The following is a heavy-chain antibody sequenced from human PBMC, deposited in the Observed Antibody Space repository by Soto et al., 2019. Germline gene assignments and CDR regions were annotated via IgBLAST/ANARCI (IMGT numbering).Heavy chain of an antibody. D-gene: IGHD3-22*01. CDR2: IKQDGSEK. CDR1: GFSIANFW. V-gene: IGHV3-7*01. CDR3: TSSFYYDTSGYD. Sequence: EVQLVESGGGLAQPGGSLRLSCAASGFSIANFWMSWVRQAPGKGLEWVANIKQDGSEKYYVDSVKGRFTISRDNAKNSLYLQMNSLRAEDTATYYCTSSFYYDTSGYDWGQGTLVTVSP. J-gene: IGHJ4*02.